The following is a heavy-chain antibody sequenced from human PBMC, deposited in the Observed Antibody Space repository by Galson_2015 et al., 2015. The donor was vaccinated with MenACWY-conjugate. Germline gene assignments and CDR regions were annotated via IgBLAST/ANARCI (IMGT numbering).Heavy chain of an antibody. V-gene: IGHV3-74*03. D-gene: IGHD1-26*01. CDR3: ARDGGGGTPFDC. CDR1: GFTIGRYW. J-gene: IGHJ4*02. CDR2: ITVDATNT. Sequence: SMRLSCAASGFTIGRYWLHWVRQVPGKGPVWISCITVDATNTEFADSVKGRFALSRDNARSTVCLQMNSLTAEDTAVYYCARDGGGGTPFDCWGQGTLVTVSS.